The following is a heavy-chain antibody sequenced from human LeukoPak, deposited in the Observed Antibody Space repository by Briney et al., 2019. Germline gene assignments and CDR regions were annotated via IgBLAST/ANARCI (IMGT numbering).Heavy chain of an antibody. CDR3: ARRLKTGTTNCFDP. D-gene: IGHD1-1*01. Sequence: GSGPTLVNPTQTLTLTCTFSGFSLSTSGVGVGWIRQPPGKALEWLAVIYWNDDKGYSPSLRSRLTIAKDTSKNQVVLTMTNMDPVDTATYYCARRLKTGTTNCFDPWGQGTLVTVSS. V-gene: IGHV2-5*01. J-gene: IGHJ5*02. CDR1: GFSLSTSGVG. CDR2: IYWNDDK.